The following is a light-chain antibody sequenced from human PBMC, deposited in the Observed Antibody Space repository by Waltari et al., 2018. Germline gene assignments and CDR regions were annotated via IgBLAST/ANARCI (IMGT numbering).Light chain of an antibody. CDR1: QSVTNN. J-gene: IGKJ4*01. CDR3: QQYNNWPLT. Sequence: EIVMTQSPATLSLSPGERATLSCRASQSVTNNLAWYQQKPCQAPRLLIYRAATRATRIPARISGSGSGTEFTLTSSSLQSEDFAFYYCQQYNNWPLTFGGGTKVEIK. CDR2: RAA. V-gene: IGKV3-15*01.